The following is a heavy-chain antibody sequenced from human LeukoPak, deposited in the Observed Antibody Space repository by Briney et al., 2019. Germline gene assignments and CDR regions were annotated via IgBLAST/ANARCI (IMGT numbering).Heavy chain of an antibody. D-gene: IGHD3-10*01. Sequence: ASVKVSCKASGYTFTSYGISWVRQAPGQGLEWMGWISAYNGNTNYAQKFQGRVTMTRDTSISTAYMELSRLRSDDTAVYYCARDPFGSGSIIDYWGQGTLVIVSS. J-gene: IGHJ4*02. V-gene: IGHV1-18*01. CDR1: GYTFTSYG. CDR3: ARDPFGSGSIIDY. CDR2: ISAYNGNT.